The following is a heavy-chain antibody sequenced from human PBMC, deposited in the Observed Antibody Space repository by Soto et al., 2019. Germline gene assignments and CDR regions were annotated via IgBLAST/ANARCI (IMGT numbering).Heavy chain of an antibody. CDR3: ARDADSSSPGVYYGMDV. D-gene: IGHD6-6*01. CDR1: GGSISSGDYY. J-gene: IGHJ6*02. V-gene: IGHV4-30-4*01. CDR2: IYYSGST. Sequence: QVQLQESGPGLVKPSQTLSLTCTVSGGSISSGDYYWSWIRQPPGKGLEWIGYIYYSGSTYYNPXLKRRCTLAAXXAXNXXSLKLSSVTAADTAVYYCARDADSSSPGVYYGMDVWGQGTTVTVSS.